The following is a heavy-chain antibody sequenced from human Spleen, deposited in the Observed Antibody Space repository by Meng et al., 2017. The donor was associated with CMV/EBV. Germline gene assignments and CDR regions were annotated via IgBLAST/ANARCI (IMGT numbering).Heavy chain of an antibody. V-gene: IGHV3-21*01. J-gene: IGHJ6*02. Sequence: GESLKISCAASGFTFSSYSMNWVRQAPGKGLEWVSSISSSSSYIYYADSVKGRLTISRDNAKNSLYLQMNSLRAEDTAVYYCARDHDFWSGQSPMDVWGQGTTVTVSS. CDR3: ARDHDFWSGQSPMDV. CDR2: ISSSSSYI. CDR1: GFTFSSYS. D-gene: IGHD3-3*01.